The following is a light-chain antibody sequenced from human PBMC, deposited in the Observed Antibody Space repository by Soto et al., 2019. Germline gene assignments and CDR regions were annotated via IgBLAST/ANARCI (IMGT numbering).Light chain of an antibody. V-gene: IGKV1-9*01. J-gene: IGKJ3*01. CDR2: GAS. Sequence: DIPLTQSPFFLSASVGDRVTITCRASQGIRSYLAWYQQRPGKAPELLIYGASTLRTGVASRFSGSGSGTAFTLTISSLQPEDFATYFCQQLNIFPPLFTFGPGTKVDIK. CDR1: QGIRSY. CDR3: QQLNIFPPLFT.